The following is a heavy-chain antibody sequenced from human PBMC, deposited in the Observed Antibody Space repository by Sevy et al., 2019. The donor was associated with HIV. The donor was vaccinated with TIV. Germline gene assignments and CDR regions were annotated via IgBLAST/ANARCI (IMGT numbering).Heavy chain of an antibody. D-gene: IGHD3-10*01. CDR1: GFTFSSYS. J-gene: IGHJ4*02. V-gene: IGHV3-21*01. CDR3: ARDSAGGYFDY. Sequence: GSLRLSCAASGFTFSSYSMNWVRHTPGKGLEWVSSISSSSSYIYHADSVKGRFTISRDNAKNSLYLQMNSLRAEDTAVYYCARDSAGGYFDYWGQGTLVTVSS. CDR2: ISSSSSYI.